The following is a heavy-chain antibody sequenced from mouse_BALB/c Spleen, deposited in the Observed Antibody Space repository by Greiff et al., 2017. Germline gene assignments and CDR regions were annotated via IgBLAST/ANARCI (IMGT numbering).Heavy chain of an antibody. Sequence: QVQLQQSGAELARPGASVKLSCKASGYTFTDYYINWVKQRTGQGLEWIGEIYPGSGNTYYNEKFKGKATLTADKSSSTAYMQLSSLTSEDSAVYFCVYYGSSYGYVDVWGAGTTVTVSS. CDR2: IYPGSGNT. CDR3: VYYGSSYGYVDV. J-gene: IGHJ1*01. V-gene: IGHV1-77*01. D-gene: IGHD1-1*01. CDR1: GYTFTDYY.